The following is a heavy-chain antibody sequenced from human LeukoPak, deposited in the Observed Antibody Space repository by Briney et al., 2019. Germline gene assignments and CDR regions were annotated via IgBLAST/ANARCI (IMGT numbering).Heavy chain of an antibody. Sequence: SDKVSRKPSLYTLLHYYIHGVRPAAAQKREAMGWVGPNTGGTYYAQTLQGRVTMTSAASTSTVYMELTSLTYDDTAVYYCARGSRFHPQNWFDPWGQGTLITVSS. J-gene: IGHJ5*02. CDR3: ARGSRFHPQNWFDP. D-gene: IGHD5-12*01. CDR1: LYTLLHYY. CDR2: VGPNTGGT. V-gene: IGHV1-2*02.